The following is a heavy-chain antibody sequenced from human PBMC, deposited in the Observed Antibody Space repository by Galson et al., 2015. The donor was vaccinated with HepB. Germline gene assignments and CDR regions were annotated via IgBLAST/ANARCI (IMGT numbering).Heavy chain of an antibody. D-gene: IGHD6-19*01. Sequence: SVKVSCKASGYTFTSYAMHWVRQAPGQRLEWMGWINAGNGNTKYSQKFQGRVTITRDTSASTAYMELSSLRSEDTAVYYCARVFRSSGWYWDYWGQGTLVTVSS. V-gene: IGHV1-3*01. CDR2: INAGNGNT. CDR3: ARVFRSSGWYWDY. J-gene: IGHJ4*02. CDR1: GYTFTSYA.